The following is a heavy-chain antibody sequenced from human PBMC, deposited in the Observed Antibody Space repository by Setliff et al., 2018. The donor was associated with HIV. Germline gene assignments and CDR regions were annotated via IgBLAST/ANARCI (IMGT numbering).Heavy chain of an antibody. V-gene: IGHV1-18*01. CDR2: IATYNGNT. CDR1: GYTFNSYG. J-gene: IGHJ4*02. CDR3: ARGVSQAHTYGSGAYYYFDF. D-gene: IGHD6-19*01. Sequence: VASVKVSCKASGYTFNSYGISWVRQAPGQGPEWVGWIATYNGNTNYAQRLQGRVTLTTDTSTSTAYMELRSLRFDDTAVYFCARGVSQAHTYGSGAYYYFDFWGLGTLVTVSS.